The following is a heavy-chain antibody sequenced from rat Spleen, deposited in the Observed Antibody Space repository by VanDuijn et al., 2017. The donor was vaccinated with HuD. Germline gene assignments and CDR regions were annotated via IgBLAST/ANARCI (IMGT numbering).Heavy chain of an antibody. CDR1: GFSLTSNS. J-gene: IGHJ2*01. CDR3: ASGIFDF. D-gene: IGHD1-4*01. V-gene: IGHV2-1*01. Sequence: QVQLKESGPGLVQPSQTLSLTCTVSGFSLTSNSVHWVRQPPGKGLEWMGAIWSGGSTDYNSALKSRLSISRDTSKSQVFLKMNSLQTEETAMYFCASGIFDFWGQGVMVTVSS. CDR2: IWSGGST.